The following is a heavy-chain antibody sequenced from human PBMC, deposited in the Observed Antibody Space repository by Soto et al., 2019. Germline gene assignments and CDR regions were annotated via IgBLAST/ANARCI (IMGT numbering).Heavy chain of an antibody. Sequence: GGSLRLSCAASGFNFRNYAMHWVRQAPGKGLEWVAVIWSDGSEKYYGASVKGRVTISRDNFKNTVSLQMNSLRVEDTAVYYCAKGDIVVVPAAIPFDYWGQGTLVTVSS. CDR3: AKGDIVVVPAAIPFDY. J-gene: IGHJ4*02. V-gene: IGHV3-33*06. D-gene: IGHD2-2*01. CDR2: IWSDGSEK. CDR1: GFNFRNYA.